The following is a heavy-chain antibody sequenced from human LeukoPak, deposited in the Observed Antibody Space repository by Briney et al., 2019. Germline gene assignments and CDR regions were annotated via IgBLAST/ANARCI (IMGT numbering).Heavy chain of an antibody. CDR1: GFTFSSYW. Sequence: GGSLRLSCAASGFTFSSYWMHWVRQAPGKGLVWVSRINSDGSSTSYADSVKGRFTISRDNSKNTLYLQMNSLRAEDTAVYYCAKALARVGATTSFDYWGQGTLVTVSS. CDR3: AKALARVGATTSFDY. J-gene: IGHJ4*02. V-gene: IGHV3-74*01. CDR2: INSDGSST. D-gene: IGHD1-26*01.